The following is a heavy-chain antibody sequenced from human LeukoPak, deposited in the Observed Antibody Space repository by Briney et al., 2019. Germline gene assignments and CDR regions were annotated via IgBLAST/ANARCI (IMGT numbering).Heavy chain of an antibody. CDR3: AREGRYSSSWGYYYYGMDV. Sequence: SETLSLTCAVYGGSFSGYYWSWIRQPPGKGLEWIWEINHSGSTNYNPSLKSRVTITVDTSKNQFSLKLSSVTAADTAVYYCAREGRYSSSWGYYYYGMDVWGQGTTVTVSS. J-gene: IGHJ6*02. CDR2: INHSGST. D-gene: IGHD6-13*01. V-gene: IGHV4-34*01. CDR1: GGSFSGYY.